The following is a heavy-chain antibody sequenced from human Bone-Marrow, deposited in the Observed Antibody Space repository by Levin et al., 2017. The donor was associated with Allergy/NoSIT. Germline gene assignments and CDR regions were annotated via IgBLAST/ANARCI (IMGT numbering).Heavy chain of an antibody. V-gene: IGHV2-70*20. CDR3: ARIQGFFATTPIGY. D-gene: IGHD3-3*01. CDR1: GFSLNTGGMC. Sequence: ESGPTLVKPTETLTLTCTLSGFSLNTGGMCVTWVRQPPGKALEWLALIDWDDDKYYSTSLKTRLTISTDTSKTQVVLTMTNMDPVDTATYYCARIQGFFATTPIGYWGQGTLVTVSS. CDR2: IDWDDDK. J-gene: IGHJ4*02.